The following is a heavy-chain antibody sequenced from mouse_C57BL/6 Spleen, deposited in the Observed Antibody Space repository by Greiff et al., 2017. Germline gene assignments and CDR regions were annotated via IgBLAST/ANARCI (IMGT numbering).Heavy chain of an antibody. V-gene: IGHV1-52*01. CDR3: ARRGRWYCDV. CDR1: GYTFTSYW. Sequence: QVQLQQPGAELVRPGSSVKLSCKASGYTFTSYWMHWVKQRPIQGLEWIGNIDPSDSETHYNQKFKDKATLTVDKSSSTAYMKLSSLTSEDSAVYYWARRGRWYCDVGGTGTTGNVSS. CDR2: IDPSDSET. J-gene: IGHJ1*03.